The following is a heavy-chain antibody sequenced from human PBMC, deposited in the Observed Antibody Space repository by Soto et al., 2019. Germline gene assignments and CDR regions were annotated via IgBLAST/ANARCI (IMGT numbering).Heavy chain of an antibody. CDR3: ARGLSGVRGVISGNWFDP. J-gene: IGHJ5*02. CDR2: IYYSGST. D-gene: IGHD3-10*01. V-gene: IGHV4-31*03. Sequence: SETLSLTCTVSGGSISSGGYYWSWIRQHPGKGLEWIGYIYYSGSTYYNPSLKSRVTISVDTSKNQFSLKLSSVTAADTAVYYCARGLSGVRGVISGNWFDPWGQGTLVTVSS. CDR1: GGSISSGGYY.